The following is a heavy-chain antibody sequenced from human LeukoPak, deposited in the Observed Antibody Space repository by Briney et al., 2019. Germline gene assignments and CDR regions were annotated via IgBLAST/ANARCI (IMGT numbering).Heavy chain of an antibody. CDR3: ARVEWGDTAMVTYFDY. CDR1: GFTFSDFC. D-gene: IGHD5-18*01. Sequence: GGSLRLSCADSGFTFSDFCMSWIRQAPGRGLEWMSYISSSGSTIYYADSVKGRFTISRDNAKNSLYLQMNSLRAEDTAVYYCARVEWGDTAMVTYFDYWGQGTLVTVSS. CDR2: ISSSGSTI. V-gene: IGHV3-11*01. J-gene: IGHJ4*02.